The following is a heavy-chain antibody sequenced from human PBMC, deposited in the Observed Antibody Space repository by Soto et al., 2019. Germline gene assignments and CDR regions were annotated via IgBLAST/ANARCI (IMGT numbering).Heavy chain of an antibody. CDR2: VSASGGFT. J-gene: IGHJ4*02. CDR1: GFTFSNHA. Sequence: EVQLLESGGGLVQPGGSLRLSCAASGFTFSNHAMSWVRQAPGKGLEWVSTVSASGGFTYYADSVKGRGTISRDNSKNTLYLQMTSLSAEDTAMYYCARDGDVNTGFGKDYWGQGTLVTVSS. D-gene: IGHD3-16*01. CDR3: ARDGDVNTGFGKDY. V-gene: IGHV3-23*01.